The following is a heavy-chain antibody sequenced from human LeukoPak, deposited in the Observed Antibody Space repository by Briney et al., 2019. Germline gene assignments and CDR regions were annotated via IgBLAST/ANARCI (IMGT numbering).Heavy chain of an antibody. CDR1: GFTFSSYT. J-gene: IGHJ4*02. Sequence: GGSLRLSCAASGFTFSSYTMNWVRQAPGKGLEWVSSISSSSSYIYYADSVKGRFTISRDNAKNSLYLQMNSLRAEDTAVYYCARAFLQTAMVTLGYWGQGTLVTVSS. CDR2: ISSSSSYI. D-gene: IGHD5-18*01. V-gene: IGHV3-21*01. CDR3: ARAFLQTAMVTLGY.